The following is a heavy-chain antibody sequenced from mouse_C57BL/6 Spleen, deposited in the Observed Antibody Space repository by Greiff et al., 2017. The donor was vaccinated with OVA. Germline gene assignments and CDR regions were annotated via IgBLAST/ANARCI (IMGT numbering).Heavy chain of an antibody. V-gene: IGHV1-53*01. CDR2: LNPSNGGT. D-gene: IGHD2-4*01. Sequence: VQLQQPGTELVKPGASVKLSCKASGYTFTSYWMHWVKQRPGQGLEWIGNLNPSNGGTNYNEKLKSKATLTVDKSTSTAYIQLSSRTSEDSAVYYCARWGDYDVLFAYWGQGTLVTVSA. CDR3: ARWGDYDVLFAY. J-gene: IGHJ3*01. CDR1: GYTFTSYW.